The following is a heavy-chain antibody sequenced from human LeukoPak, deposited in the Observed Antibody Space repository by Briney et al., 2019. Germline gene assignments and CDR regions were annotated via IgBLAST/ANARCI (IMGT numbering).Heavy chain of an antibody. CDR3: AKYVGQSGSNYYGLDV. Sequence: TGGSLRLSCVVSGFTFSSYAMNWVRQAPGNGLEWVSGITASGGSPYYTDSVKGRFTISRDNSKNTLFMQMNSLRDEDTALYYCAKYVGQSGSNYYGLDVWGQGTAVTVSS. J-gene: IGHJ6*02. D-gene: IGHD1-26*01. V-gene: IGHV3-23*01. CDR2: ITASGGSP. CDR1: GFTFSSYA.